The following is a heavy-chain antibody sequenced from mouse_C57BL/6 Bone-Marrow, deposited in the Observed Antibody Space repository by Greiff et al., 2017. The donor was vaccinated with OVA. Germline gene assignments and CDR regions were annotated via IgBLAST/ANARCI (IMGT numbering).Heavy chain of an antibody. Sequence: LVESGASVKISCKASGYAFSSYWKNWAKQRPGKGLEWTGQIYPGDGDINYNGKFKGKATLTADKSSSTAYMQLSSLTSEDSAVYFCARSVIWSRGFDYWGHGTTLTVSS. J-gene: IGHJ2*01. CDR3: ARSVIWSRGFDY. CDR1: GYAFSSYW. D-gene: IGHD1-1*02. V-gene: IGHV1-80*01. CDR2: IYPGDGDI.